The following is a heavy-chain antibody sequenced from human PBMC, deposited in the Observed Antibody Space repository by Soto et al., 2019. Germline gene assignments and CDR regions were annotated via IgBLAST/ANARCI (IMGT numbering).Heavy chain of an antibody. CDR3: ARSGPGTYFDY. CDR2: VSGSGGST. Sequence: EVQLLESGGGLVQPGGSLRLSCAASGFTFSSYAMRWVRQAPGKGLEWVSAVSGSGGSTYYADYVKGRFTISRDNSKNTLYLQMNSMRAEDTAVYYWARSGPGTYFDYWGQGTMVTVSS. V-gene: IGHV3-23*01. J-gene: IGHJ4*02. D-gene: IGHD3-3*01. CDR1: GFTFSSYA.